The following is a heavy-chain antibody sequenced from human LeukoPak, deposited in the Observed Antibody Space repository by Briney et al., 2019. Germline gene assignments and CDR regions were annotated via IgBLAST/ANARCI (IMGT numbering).Heavy chain of an antibody. J-gene: IGHJ5*02. V-gene: IGHV3-48*03. CDR2: ISSSGSTI. CDR1: GFTFSSYE. Sequence: GGSLRLSCAASGFTFSSYEMNWVRQAPGKGLEWVSYISSSGSTIYYADSVKGRFTISRDNAKDSLYLQMNSLRAEDTAVYYCQRECSSTSCYMRFGFDPWGQGTLVTVSS. CDR3: QRECSSTSCYMRFGFDP. D-gene: IGHD2-2*02.